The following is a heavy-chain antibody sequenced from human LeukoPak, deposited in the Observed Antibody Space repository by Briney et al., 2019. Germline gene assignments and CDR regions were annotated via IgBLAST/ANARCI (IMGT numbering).Heavy chain of an antibody. Sequence: GGSLRLSCAASGFIFGSYQMNWVRQAPGKGPDWVSYISSSGSTIYYADSVKDRFTISRDNAKNSLYLEMSSLRPEDAALYYCASARGYFFQSSYYQAIFHYFDDWGQGTLVTVSS. V-gene: IGHV3-48*03. CDR1: GFIFGSYQ. J-gene: IGHJ4*02. D-gene: IGHD3-22*01. CDR3: ASARGYFFQSSYYQAIFHYFDD. CDR2: ISSSGSTI.